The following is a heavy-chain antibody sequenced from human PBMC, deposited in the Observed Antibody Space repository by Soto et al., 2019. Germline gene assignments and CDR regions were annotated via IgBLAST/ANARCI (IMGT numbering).Heavy chain of an antibody. V-gene: IGHV4-34*01. CDR3: ARGTGYSYGYYYYYGMDV. CDR1: GGSFSGYY. D-gene: IGHD5-18*01. CDR2: INHSGST. Sequence: SETLSLTCAVYGGSFSGYYWSWIRQPPGKGLEWIGEINHSGSTNYNPSLESRVTISVDTSKNQFSLKLSSVTAADTAVYYCARGTGYSYGYYYYYGMDVWGQGTTVTVSS. J-gene: IGHJ6*02.